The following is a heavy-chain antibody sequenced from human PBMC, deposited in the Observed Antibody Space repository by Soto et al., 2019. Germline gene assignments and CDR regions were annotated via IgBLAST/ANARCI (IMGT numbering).Heavy chain of an antibody. V-gene: IGHV4-30-2*01. CDR1: GGSISSGGYS. J-gene: IGHJ3*02. Sequence: QLQLQESGSGLVKPSQTLSLTCAVSGGSISSGGYSWSWIRQPPGKGLEWIGYIYHSGSTNYNPSLKSRVSISVDRSKNQFSLKLSSVTAADTAVYYCARGATTDSSGPPGMDAFDIWGQGTMVTVSS. CDR3: ARGATTDSSGPPGMDAFDI. D-gene: IGHD3-22*01. CDR2: IYHSGST.